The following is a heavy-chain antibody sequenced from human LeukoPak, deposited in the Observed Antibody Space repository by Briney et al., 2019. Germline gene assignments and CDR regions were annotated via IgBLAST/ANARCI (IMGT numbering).Heavy chain of an antibody. CDR1: GYTFTGYY. D-gene: IGHD3-22*01. CDR2: TNPNSGGT. J-gene: IGHJ4*02. Sequence: ASVKVSCKASGYTFTGYYMQWVRQAPGQGLEWMGRTNPNSGGTNYAQKFQGRVTMTRETSIRTACMDLSRLRSEDTAVYYCARESYDSSGYFSPPVEYWGQGNLVTVSS. V-gene: IGHV1-2*06. CDR3: ARESYDSSGYFSPPVEY.